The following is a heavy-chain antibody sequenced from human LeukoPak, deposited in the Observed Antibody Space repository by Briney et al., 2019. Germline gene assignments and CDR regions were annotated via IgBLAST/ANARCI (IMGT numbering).Heavy chain of an antibody. D-gene: IGHD2-2*02. CDR3: ARTLNCSSTSCYKNYYGMDV. J-gene: IGHJ6*02. CDR1: GDTFISYD. V-gene: IGHV1-8*01. CDR2: MNPNSGNT. Sequence: GASVKVSCKASGDTFISYDINWVRQATEQGLEWMGWMNPNSGNTGYAQKFQGRVTMTRNTSISTAYMELSSLRSEDTAVYYCARTLNCSSTSCYKNYYGMDVWGQGTTVTVSS.